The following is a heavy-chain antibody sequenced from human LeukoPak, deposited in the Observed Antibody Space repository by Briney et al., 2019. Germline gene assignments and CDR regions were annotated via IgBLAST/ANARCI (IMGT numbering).Heavy chain of an antibody. CDR2: IYPGDSAT. J-gene: IGHJ4*02. Sequence: GESLKISCKGSGYSFTSYWIAWVRQMPGKSMEWMVIIYPGDSATRYSPSFQGQVTISVDKFISTAYLPWSSLKASDTAMYYCARRGDSSASAPPADWGQGTLVTVSS. CDR3: ARRGDSSASAPPAD. V-gene: IGHV5-51*01. CDR1: GYSFTSYW. D-gene: IGHD3-10*01.